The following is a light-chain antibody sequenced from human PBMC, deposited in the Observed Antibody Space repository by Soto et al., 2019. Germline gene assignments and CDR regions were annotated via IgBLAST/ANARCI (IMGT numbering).Light chain of an antibody. CDR1: QTVTGSY. V-gene: IGKV3-20*01. J-gene: IGKJ1*01. CDR2: GAS. CDR3: QQYGSSGT. Sequence: EVVLTQSPGTLSLSPGARAPLSCRASQTVTGSYLAWYQHKPGQSPRLLIYGASGRATGIPDRFSGSGSGTDFTPIISRLEPEDFAVDYCQQYGSSGTFGQGTKVDI.